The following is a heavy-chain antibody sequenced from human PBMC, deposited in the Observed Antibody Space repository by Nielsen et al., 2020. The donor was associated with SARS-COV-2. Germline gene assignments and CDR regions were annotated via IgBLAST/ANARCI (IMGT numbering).Heavy chain of an antibody. CDR3: ARHSTVTNWFDP. CDR1: GGSIGSGDYY. Sequence: SETLSLTCTVSGGSIGSGDYYWSWIRQPPGKGLEWIGYIYYSGSTNYNPSLKSRVTISVDTSKNQFSLKLSSVTAADTAVYYCARHSTVTNWFDPWGQGTLVTVSS. J-gene: IGHJ5*02. CDR2: IYYSGST. V-gene: IGHV4-61*08. D-gene: IGHD4-11*01.